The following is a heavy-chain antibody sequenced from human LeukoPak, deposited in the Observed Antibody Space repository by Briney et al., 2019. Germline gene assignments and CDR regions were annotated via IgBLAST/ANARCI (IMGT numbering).Heavy chain of an antibody. J-gene: IGHJ6*02. D-gene: IGHD2-15*01. CDR2: ISAYNGNT. V-gene: IGHV1-18*01. CDR1: GYTFTSYG. CDR3: ATGLPSGYCSGGSCYYGMDV. Sequence: ASVKVSCKASGYTFTSYGISWVRQAPGQGLEWMGWISAYNGNTNYAQKLQGRVTMTTDTSTSTAYMELRSLRSDDTAVYYCATGLPSGYCSGGSCYYGMDVWGQGTTVTVSS.